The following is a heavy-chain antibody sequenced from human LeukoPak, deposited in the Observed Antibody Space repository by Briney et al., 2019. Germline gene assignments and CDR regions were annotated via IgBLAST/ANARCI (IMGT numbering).Heavy chain of an antibody. CDR3: ARGPQVGAYDY. D-gene: IGHD1-26*01. CDR1: GYTFNSYG. J-gene: IGHJ4*02. V-gene: IGHV1-18*01. Sequence: ASVKVSCKASGYTFNSYGISWVRQAPGQGLEWMGWISTYNGQTHYGQKLQGRVTMTTDTSTSTAYMELRSLRSDDTAMYYCARGPQVGAYDYWGQGTLVTVSS. CDR2: ISTYNGQT.